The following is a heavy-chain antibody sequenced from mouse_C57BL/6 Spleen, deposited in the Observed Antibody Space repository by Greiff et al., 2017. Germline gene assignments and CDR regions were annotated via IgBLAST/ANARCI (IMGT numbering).Heavy chain of an antibody. V-gene: IGHV5-16*01. J-gene: IGHJ2*01. CDR3: ARVRDYSNLSYFDY. CDR2: INYDGSST. Sequence: EVKVVESEGGLVQPGSSMKLSCTASGFTFSDYYMAWVRQVPEKGLEWVANINYDGSSTYYLDSLKSRFIISRDNAKNILYLQMSSLKSEDTATYYCARVRDYSNLSYFDYWGQGTTLTVSS. D-gene: IGHD2-5*01. CDR1: GFTFSDYY.